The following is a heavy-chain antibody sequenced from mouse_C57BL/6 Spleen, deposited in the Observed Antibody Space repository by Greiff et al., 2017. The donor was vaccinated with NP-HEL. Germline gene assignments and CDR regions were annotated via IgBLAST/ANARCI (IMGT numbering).Heavy chain of an antibody. Sequence: EVMLVESGAELVRPGASVKLSCTASGFNIKDDYMHWVKQRPEQGLEWIGWIDPENGDTEYASKFQGKATITADTSSNTAYLQLSSLTSEDTAVYYCTTSPMVTTGFAYWGQGTLVTVSA. J-gene: IGHJ3*01. CDR1: GFNIKDDY. V-gene: IGHV14-4*01. CDR3: TTSPMVTTGFAY. D-gene: IGHD2-2*01. CDR2: IDPENGDT.